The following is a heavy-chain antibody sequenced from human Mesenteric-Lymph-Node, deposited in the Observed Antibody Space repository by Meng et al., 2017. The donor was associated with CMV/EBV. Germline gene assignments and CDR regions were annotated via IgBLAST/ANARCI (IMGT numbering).Heavy chain of an antibody. CDR1: RASIIRRDW. CDR2: IYYTGST. Sequence: SLPCAVSRASIIRRDWWTCVRQSPGKGLEWIGEIYYTGSTNYNPSLKSRVTMSIDKSKNQFSLQLTSVTAADTAIYYCSVLTGPFDFWGHGTMVTVSS. V-gene: IGHV4-4*02. CDR3: SVLTGPFDF. D-gene: IGHD3-9*01. J-gene: IGHJ3*01.